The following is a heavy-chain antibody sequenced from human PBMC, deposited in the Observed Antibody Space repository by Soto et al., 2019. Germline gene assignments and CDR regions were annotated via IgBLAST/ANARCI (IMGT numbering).Heavy chain of an antibody. J-gene: IGHJ6*02. CDR3: AREAHTGSGYYYLRYYGMDV. D-gene: IGHD3-22*01. V-gene: IGHV1-69*06. CDR2: IIPIFGTA. Sequence: SVKVSCKASGGTFSSYAISWVRQAPGQGLEWMGGIIPIFGTANYAQKFQGRVTITADKSTSTAYMELSSLRSEDTAVYYCAREAHTGSGYYYLRYYGMDVWGQGTKVTVYS. CDR1: GGTFSSYA.